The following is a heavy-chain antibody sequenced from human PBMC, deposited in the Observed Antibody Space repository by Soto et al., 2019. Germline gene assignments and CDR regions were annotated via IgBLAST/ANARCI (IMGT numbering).Heavy chain of an antibody. CDR1: GFTLINYP. CDR2: NNNNSGIV. D-gene: IGHD1-20*01. CDR3: ARDQGNNWDLDY. J-gene: IGHJ4*02. Sequence: GGSLRLSCAASGFTLINYPINWVRQVPGKGLEWVSYNNNNSGIVYHADWVKGRFTISRNNAKNTLYKQMDSLRVEDTAVYYCARDQGNNWDLDYWGQGTQVTVSS. V-gene: IGHV3-48*01.